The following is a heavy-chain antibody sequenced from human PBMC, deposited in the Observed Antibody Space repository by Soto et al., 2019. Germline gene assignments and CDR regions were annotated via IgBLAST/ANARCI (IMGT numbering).Heavy chain of an antibody. D-gene: IGHD5-18*01. CDR3: ARGLGYSYGTVDYYFDY. CDR1: GGSISRYY. CDR2: IYYSGST. Sequence: QVQLQESGPGLVKPSETLSLTCTVSGGSISRYYWSWIRQPPGKGLEWIGYIYYSGSTNYNPSLKSRVTIPVDTSRDQFSLKLSSVTAADTAVYYCARGLGYSYGTVDYYFDYWGQGTLVTVSS. J-gene: IGHJ4*02. V-gene: IGHV4-59*01.